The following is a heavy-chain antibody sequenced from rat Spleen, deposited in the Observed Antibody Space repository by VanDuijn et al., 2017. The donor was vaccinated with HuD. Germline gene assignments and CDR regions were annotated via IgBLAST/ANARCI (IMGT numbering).Heavy chain of an antibody. CDR3: ARLRDYADY. J-gene: IGHJ2*01. V-gene: IGHV3-1*01. CDR2: ISYSGGT. CDR1: GYSITSNY. D-gene: IGHD1-11*01. Sequence: EVQLQESGPGLVKPSQSLSLTCSVTGYSITSNYWGWIRKFPGNKLEGIGYISYSGGTNYNPSLESRIFITRDTSKNQFFLQLNSVTAEDPATYYWARLRDYADYRGQGVMVTVSS.